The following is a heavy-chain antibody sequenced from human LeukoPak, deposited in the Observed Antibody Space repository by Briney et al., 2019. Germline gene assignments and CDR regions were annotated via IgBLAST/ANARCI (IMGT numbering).Heavy chain of an antibody. Sequence: GASVKVSCKASGYTSTAYYMHWVRQAPGQGLEWMGWISAYNGNTNYAQKLQGRVTMTTDTSTSTAYMELRSLRSDDTVVYYCARARFSSPRIPNFDYWGQGTLVTVSS. CDR2: ISAYNGNT. V-gene: IGHV1-18*04. J-gene: IGHJ4*02. CDR1: GYTSTAYY. CDR3: ARARFSSPRIPNFDY. D-gene: IGHD6-6*01.